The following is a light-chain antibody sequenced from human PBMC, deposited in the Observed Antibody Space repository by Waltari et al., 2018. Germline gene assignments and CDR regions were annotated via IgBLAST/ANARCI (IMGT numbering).Light chain of an antibody. CDR1: QSLLYSSVNKNC. Sequence: DIVLTQSPDSLAVSLGERATINCKSSQSLLYSSVNKNCLAWYQQKAGQPPKLLIYWASTREPGVPDPFSGSGSGTDFTLTVSSLQAEDVAVYYCQQYCSSPLTFGGGTKVEIK. CDR3: QQYCSSPLT. V-gene: IGKV4-1*01. J-gene: IGKJ4*01. CDR2: WAS.